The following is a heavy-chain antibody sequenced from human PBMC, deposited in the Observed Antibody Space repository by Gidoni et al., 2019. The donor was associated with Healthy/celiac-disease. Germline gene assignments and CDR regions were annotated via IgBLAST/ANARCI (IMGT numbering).Heavy chain of an antibody. CDR1: GGTFSSCD. Sequence: QVQLVQSGAEVKKPGSSVKVSCKASGGTFSSCDISWVRQAPGQGLGWMGGIIPIFGTANYAQKFQGRVTITADESTSTAYMELSSLRSEDTAVYYCASPYCGGDCYNRIGGMDVWGQGTTVTVSS. CDR2: IIPIFGTA. CDR3: ASPYCGGDCYNRIGGMDV. J-gene: IGHJ6*02. V-gene: IGHV1-69*01. D-gene: IGHD2-21*02.